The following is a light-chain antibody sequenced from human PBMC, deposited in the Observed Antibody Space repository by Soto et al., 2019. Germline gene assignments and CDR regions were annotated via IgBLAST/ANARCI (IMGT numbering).Light chain of an antibody. Sequence: EVLKKQSPDTLYVSPGERVTLSCRASQSVSDKLAWYQQKPGQGPRLLVYRASTRTLGIPARFSGSESGTEFTLTISSLQSEDFAIYYCQQYNTWPITFCHGTRLEI. CDR3: QQYNTWPIT. J-gene: IGKJ5*01. CDR1: QSVSDK. CDR2: RAS. V-gene: IGKV3-15*01.